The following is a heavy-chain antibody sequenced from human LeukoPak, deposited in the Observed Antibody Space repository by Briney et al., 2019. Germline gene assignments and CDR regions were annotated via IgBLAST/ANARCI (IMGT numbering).Heavy chain of an antibody. D-gene: IGHD6-19*01. CDR3: ARDDSSGWGPYYYGMDV. Sequence: GGSLRLSCAASGFTFSSYWMSWVRQAPGKGLEWVANIKQDGSEKYYVDSVKGRFTISRDNAKNSPYLQMNSLRAEDTAVYYCARDDSSGWGPYYYGMDVWGQGTTVTVSS. V-gene: IGHV3-7*03. J-gene: IGHJ6*02. CDR2: IKQDGSEK. CDR1: GFTFSSYW.